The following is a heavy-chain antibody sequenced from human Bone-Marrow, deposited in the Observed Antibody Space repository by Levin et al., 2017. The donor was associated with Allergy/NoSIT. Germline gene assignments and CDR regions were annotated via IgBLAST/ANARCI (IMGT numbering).Heavy chain of an antibody. CDR3: TRVSFDWWIRDYYYDYMDV. D-gene: IGHD3-9*01. Sequence: GESLKISCTASGFTFGDYAMSWFRQAPGKGLEWVGFIRSKAYGGTTEYAASVKGRFTISRDDSKSIAYLQMNSLKTEDTAVYYCTRVSFDWWIRDYYYDYMDVWGKGTTVTVSS. J-gene: IGHJ6*03. V-gene: IGHV3-49*03. CDR2: IRSKAYGGTT. CDR1: GFTFGDYA.